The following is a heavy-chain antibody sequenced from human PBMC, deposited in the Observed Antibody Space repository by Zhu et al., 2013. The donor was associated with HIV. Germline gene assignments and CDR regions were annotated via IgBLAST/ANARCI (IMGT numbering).Heavy chain of an antibody. CDR3: AEGSDYDFWSGYDAFDI. CDR1: GFTFSSYA. J-gene: IGHJ3*02. V-gene: IGHV3-23*01. CDR2: ISGSGGST. D-gene: IGHD3-3*01. Sequence: EVQLLESGGGLVQPGGSLRLSCAASGFTFSSYAMSWVRQAPGKGLEWVSAISGSGGSTYYADSVKGRFTISRDNSKNTLYLQMNSLRAEDTAVYYCAEGSDYDFWSGYDAFDIWGQGTMVTVSS.